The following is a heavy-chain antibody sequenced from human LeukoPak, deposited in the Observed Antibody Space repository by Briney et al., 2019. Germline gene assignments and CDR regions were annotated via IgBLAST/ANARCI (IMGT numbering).Heavy chain of an antibody. V-gene: IGHV3-13*01. CDR1: GFTFSNYD. J-gene: IGHJ4*02. CDR2: IGTAGDT. D-gene: IGHD3-22*01. CDR3: ARANYYDSRDYFDY. Sequence: PGGSLRLSCAASGFTFSNYDMHWVRQATGKGLEWVSAIGTAGDTYYPGSVKGRFTISRENAKNSLYLQMNSLRAEDTAVYYCARANYYDSRDYFDYWGQGTLVTVSS.